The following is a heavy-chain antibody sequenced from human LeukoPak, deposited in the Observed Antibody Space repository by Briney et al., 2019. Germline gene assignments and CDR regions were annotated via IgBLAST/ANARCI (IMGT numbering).Heavy chain of an antibody. CDR2: INQHGSEE. CDR3: ARGPRTYGY. V-gene: IGHV3-7*03. D-gene: IGHD3-16*01. Sequence: PGGSLRLSCAASGFTFSNHWMTWVRQAPGKGLEWVANINQHGSEEYYLDSVKGRFTISRDNAKNSLYLQMNSLRAEDTAVYYCARGPRTYGYWGQGTLVTVSS. J-gene: IGHJ4*02. CDR1: GFTFSNHW.